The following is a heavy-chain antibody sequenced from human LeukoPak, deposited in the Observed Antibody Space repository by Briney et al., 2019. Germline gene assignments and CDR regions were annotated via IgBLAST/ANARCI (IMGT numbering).Heavy chain of an antibody. CDR1: GGTFSSYA. V-gene: IGHV1-69*13. J-gene: IGHJ5*02. Sequence: ASVKVSFKASGGTFSSYAISWVRQAPGQGLEWMGGIIPIFGTANYAQKFQGRVTITADESTSTAYMELSSLRSEDTAVYYCARGRDTYYDFWSGYNSWFDPWGQGTLVTVSS. CDR3: ARGRDTYYDFWSGYNSWFDP. CDR2: IIPIFGTA. D-gene: IGHD3-3*01.